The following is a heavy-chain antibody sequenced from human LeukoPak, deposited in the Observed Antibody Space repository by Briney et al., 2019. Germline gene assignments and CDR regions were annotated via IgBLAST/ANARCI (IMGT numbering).Heavy chain of an antibody. CDR3: ARVKDGYGSGIGWFDP. Sequence: SQTLSLTCTVSGGSISSGDYYWSWIRQPPGKGLEWIGYIYYSGSTYYNPSLKSRVTISVDTSKNQFSLKLSSVTAADTAVYYCARVKDGYGSGIGWFDPWGQGTLVTVSS. CDR2: IYYSGST. D-gene: IGHD3-10*01. CDR1: GGSISSGDYY. J-gene: IGHJ5*02. V-gene: IGHV4-30-4*01.